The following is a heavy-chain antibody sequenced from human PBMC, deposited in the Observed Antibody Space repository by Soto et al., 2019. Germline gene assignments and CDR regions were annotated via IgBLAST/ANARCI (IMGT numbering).Heavy chain of an antibody. J-gene: IGHJ4*02. CDR1: GFTFSSYW. D-gene: IGHD1-26*01. V-gene: IGHV3-74*01. CDR3: TWRSGKYYDY. Sequence: GGSLRLSCAASGFTFSSYWMHWVRQAPGKGLVWVSRINSDGSSTSYADSVKGRFTLSRDTSKTTLCLQMNSLRAEDTAVYYCTWRSGKYYDYWGQGTLVTVSS. CDR2: INSDGSST.